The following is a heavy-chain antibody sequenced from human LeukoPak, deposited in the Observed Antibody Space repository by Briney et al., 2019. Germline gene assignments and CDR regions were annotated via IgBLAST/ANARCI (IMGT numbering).Heavy chain of an antibody. V-gene: IGHV3-33*08. CDR1: GFTFSGYS. CDR2: IWYDGSNK. J-gene: IGHJ4*02. CDR3: ARGNTAMVT. D-gene: IGHD5-18*01. Sequence: GGSLRLSCAASGFTFSGYSMNWVRQAPGKGLEWVAVIWYDGSNKYYADSVKGRFTISRDNSKNTLYLQMNSLRAEDTAVYYCARGNTAMVTWGQGTLVTVSS.